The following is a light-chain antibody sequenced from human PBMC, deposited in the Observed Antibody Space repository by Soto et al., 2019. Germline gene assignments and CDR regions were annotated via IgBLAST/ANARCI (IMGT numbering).Light chain of an antibody. CDR2: KES. Sequence: DIQLTQSPSTLSASVGDRVTITCRASQSINKWLAWYQQKPGRAPKLLIYKESTLESGVPSRFSGNGSATEVTLTISSLQPDDFATYHCQQYNSFVSFGGGTRVEL. CDR3: QQYNSFVS. V-gene: IGKV1-5*03. CDR1: QSINKW. J-gene: IGKJ4*01.